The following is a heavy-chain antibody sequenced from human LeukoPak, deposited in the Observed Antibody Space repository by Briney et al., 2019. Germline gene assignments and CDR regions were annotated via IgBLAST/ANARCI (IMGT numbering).Heavy chain of an antibody. J-gene: IGHJ4*02. CDR2: ISSSSSYI. CDR1: GFTFSSYS. CDR3: ARALQGEGFDY. D-gene: IGHD3-10*01. Sequence: GGSLRLSCAASGFTFSSYSMNWVRQAPGKGLEWVSSISSSSSYIYYADSVKGRFTISRGNAKNSLYLQMNSLRAEDTAVYYCARALQGEGFDYWGQGTLVTVSS. V-gene: IGHV3-21*01.